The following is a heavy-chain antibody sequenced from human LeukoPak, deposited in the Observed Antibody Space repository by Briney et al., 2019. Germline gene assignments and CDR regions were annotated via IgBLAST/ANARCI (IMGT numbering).Heavy chain of an antibody. J-gene: IGHJ6*03. Sequence: PGGSLRLSCAASGFTFSTYSMNWVRQAPGKGLEWVSYISRGSSPIHYADSVKGRFAISRDNAKSSLYLQMNSLRAEDTAVYYCVRNYGDFGRCYHMDVWGKGTTVTVSS. CDR1: GFTFSTYS. CDR2: ISRGSSPI. D-gene: IGHD4-17*01. CDR3: VRNYGDFGRCYHMDV. V-gene: IGHV3-48*04.